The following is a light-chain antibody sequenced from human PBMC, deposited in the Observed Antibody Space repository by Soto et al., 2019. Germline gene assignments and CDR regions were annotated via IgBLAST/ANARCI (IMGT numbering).Light chain of an antibody. CDR3: QQYGSFSIT. J-gene: IGKJ5*01. Sequence: EIVLTQSPGTLSLSPGERATLSCRASQSVSSNYLAWYQQKPGQAPRLLIYDASSRATGIPDRFSGSGSGTDFTLTISRLEPEDFAVYYCQQYGSFSITFGQGTRLEIK. CDR2: DAS. CDR1: QSVSSNY. V-gene: IGKV3-20*01.